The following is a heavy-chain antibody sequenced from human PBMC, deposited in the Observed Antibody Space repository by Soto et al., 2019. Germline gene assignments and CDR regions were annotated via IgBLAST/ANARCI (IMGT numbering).Heavy chain of an antibody. D-gene: IGHD3-22*01. CDR3: GGDSSGYYYPDVFDI. J-gene: IGHJ3*02. CDR2: ISSSSSTI. Sequence: PGVSLRRSCAPSGFTFSNFSINYLRQTTAKGLEWVSYISSSSSTIYYADSVKGRFTISRDNAKNSLYLPMNSLRDEDTAVYYCGGDSSGYYYPDVFDIWGQGTMVTVSS. CDR1: GFTFSNFS. V-gene: IGHV3-48*02.